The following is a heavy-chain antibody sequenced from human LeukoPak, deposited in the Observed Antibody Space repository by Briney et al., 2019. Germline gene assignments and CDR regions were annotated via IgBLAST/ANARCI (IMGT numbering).Heavy chain of an antibody. CDR3: AKDGYNYDSSGHFDY. CDR1: GFSLFA. V-gene: IGHV3-23*01. J-gene: IGHJ4*02. Sequence: GGSLRLSCAASGFSLFAMHWVRQAPGKGLEWVSAISGSGGATYHADADSVKGPFTISRDNSKNALYLEINNLRAEDTAVYYCAKDGYNYDSSGHFDYWGQGTLVTVSS. D-gene: IGHD3-22*01. CDR2: ISGSGGAT.